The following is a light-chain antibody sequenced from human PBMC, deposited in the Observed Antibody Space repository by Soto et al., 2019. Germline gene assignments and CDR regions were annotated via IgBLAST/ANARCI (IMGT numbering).Light chain of an antibody. V-gene: IGLV2-8*01. J-gene: IGLJ2*01. Sequence: QSALTQPPSASGSPGQSVTISCTGTNSDVGGSNYVSWYQQHPGKAPKLMLYEVIKRPSGVPDRFSGSRSGNTASLTVSGLQAEDDADYYCSSNVVGTNLKIFGGGTKLTVL. CDR1: NSDVGGSNY. CDR2: EVI. CDR3: SSNVVGTNLKI.